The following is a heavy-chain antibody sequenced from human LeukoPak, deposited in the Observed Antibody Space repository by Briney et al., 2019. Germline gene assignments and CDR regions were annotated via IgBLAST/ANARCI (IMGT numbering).Heavy chain of an antibody. V-gene: IGHV3-53*01. Sequence: PGGSLRLSCAASGFTVSSNYMSWVRQAPGKGLEWVSVIYSGGSTYYADSVKGRFTISRDNSKNTLYLQMNSLRAEDTAVYYCARGVLGRNYWYFDLWGRGTLVTVSS. D-gene: IGHD1-1*01. CDR2: IYSGGST. J-gene: IGHJ2*01. CDR3: ARGVLGRNYWYFDL. CDR1: GFTVSSNY.